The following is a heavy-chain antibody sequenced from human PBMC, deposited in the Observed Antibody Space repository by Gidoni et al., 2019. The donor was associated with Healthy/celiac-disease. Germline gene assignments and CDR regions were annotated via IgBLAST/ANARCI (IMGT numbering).Heavy chain of an antibody. V-gene: IGHV3-48*03. Sequence: EVQLVESGGGLVQPGGSLRLSCAASGFTFSSYEMNWVRQAPGKGLEWVSYISSSGSTIYYADSVKGRFTISRDNAKNSLYLQMNSLRAEDTAVYYCARDWWELPEDVWGQGTTVTVSS. J-gene: IGHJ6*02. CDR1: GFTFSSYE. CDR2: ISSSGSTI. CDR3: ARDWWELPEDV. D-gene: IGHD1-26*01.